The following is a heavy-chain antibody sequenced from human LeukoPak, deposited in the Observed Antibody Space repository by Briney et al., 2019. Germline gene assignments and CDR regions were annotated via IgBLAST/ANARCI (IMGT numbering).Heavy chain of an antibody. J-gene: IGHJ4*02. CDR2: ISSSGSTI. D-gene: IGHD2-2*01. CDR1: GFTFSSYE. Sequence: GGSLRLSCAAPGFTFSSYEMNWVRQAPGKGLEWVSYISSSGSTIYYADSVKGRFTISRDNAKNSLYLQMNSLRAEDTAVYYCARTPRSGNIVVVPAAGYFDYWGQGTLVTVSS. V-gene: IGHV3-48*03. CDR3: ARTPRSGNIVVVPAAGYFDY.